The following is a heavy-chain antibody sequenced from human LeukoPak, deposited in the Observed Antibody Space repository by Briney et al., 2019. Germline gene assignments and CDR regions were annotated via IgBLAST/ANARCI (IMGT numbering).Heavy chain of an antibody. V-gene: IGHV3-21*01. Sequence: GGSLRLSCAASGFTFSSYSMNWVRQAPGKGLEWVSSISSSSSYIYYADSVKGRFTISRDNAKNSLYLQMNSLRAEDTAVYYCARDMSSSWTDGFDYWGQGTLVTVSS. CDR3: ARDMSSSWTDGFDY. CDR2: ISSSSSYI. D-gene: IGHD6-13*01. J-gene: IGHJ4*02. CDR1: GFTFSSYS.